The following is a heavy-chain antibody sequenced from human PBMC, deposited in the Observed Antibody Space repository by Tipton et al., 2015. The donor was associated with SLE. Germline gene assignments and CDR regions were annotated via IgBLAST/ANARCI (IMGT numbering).Heavy chain of an antibody. D-gene: IGHD1-1*01. J-gene: IGHJ4*02. V-gene: IGHV3-48*01. CDR1: GFTFSGYT. CDR3: ASGLQHGFDH. Sequence: SLRLSCAASGFTFSGYTMNWVRQAPGKGLEWVTYITNVGSTIHYADSVQGRFTVSRDNARNSLYLQMNRLRAEDTAVYYCASGLQHGFDHWGQGLLVVVSS. CDR2: ITNVGSTI.